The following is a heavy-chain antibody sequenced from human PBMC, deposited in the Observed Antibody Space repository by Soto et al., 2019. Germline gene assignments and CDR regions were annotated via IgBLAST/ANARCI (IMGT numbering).Heavy chain of an antibody. V-gene: IGHV4-59*01. CDR2: MYYSGST. Sequence: PSETLSLTCSVSGASISSYYWTRIRQPPGKGLEWIGYMYYSGSTNYNPSLKSRVSISVDTSKNWFSLKLSSVTTADTAVYYCARGLTRFDPWGQGTLVTAPQ. CDR3: ARGLTRFDP. D-gene: IGHD3-9*01. CDR1: GASISSYY. J-gene: IGHJ5*02.